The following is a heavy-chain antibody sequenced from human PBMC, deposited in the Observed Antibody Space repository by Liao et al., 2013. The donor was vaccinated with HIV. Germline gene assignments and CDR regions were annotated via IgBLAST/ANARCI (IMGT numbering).Heavy chain of an antibody. V-gene: IGHV4-4*07. D-gene: IGHD6-6*01. CDR1: GVSMHNHY. CDR2: IYTSGST. CDR3: RASSSSYYFDY. Sequence: QMQLQESGPGLVKPSETLSLTCAVSGVSMHNHYWSWIRQPAGKGLEWIGRIYTSGSTNYNPSLKSRVTMSVDTSKNQFSLKLSSVTAADTAVYYCRASSSSYYFDYWGQGTLVTVSS. J-gene: IGHJ4*02.